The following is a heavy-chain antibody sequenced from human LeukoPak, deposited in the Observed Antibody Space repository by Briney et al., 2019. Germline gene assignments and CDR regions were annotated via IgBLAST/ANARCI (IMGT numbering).Heavy chain of an antibody. CDR2: IKRKTDGGTT. Sequence: GGSLRLSCAASGFTFSTYWMSWVRQAPGKGLEWVGRIKRKTDGGTTDYAAPVKGRFTISRDDSKTSLYLQMNNLKTEDTAVYYCTTDTRRVVVPKWGQGTLVTVSS. J-gene: IGHJ4*02. CDR3: TTDTRRVVVPK. V-gene: IGHV3-15*01. D-gene: IGHD2-15*01. CDR1: GFTFSTYW.